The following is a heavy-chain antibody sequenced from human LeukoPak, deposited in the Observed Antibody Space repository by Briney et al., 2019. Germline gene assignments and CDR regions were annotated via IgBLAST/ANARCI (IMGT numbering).Heavy chain of an antibody. CDR3: ATVGMVRGATFDY. CDR1: GYTFTSYY. D-gene: IGHD3-10*01. CDR2: INPSGGST. V-gene: IGHV1-46*01. J-gene: IGHJ4*02. Sequence: ASVKVSCKASGYTFTSYYMHWVRQAPGQGLEWMGIINPSGGSTSYAQKFQGRVTMTRDTSTSTVYMELNSLRSEDTAVYYCATVGMVRGATFDYWGQGTLVTVSS.